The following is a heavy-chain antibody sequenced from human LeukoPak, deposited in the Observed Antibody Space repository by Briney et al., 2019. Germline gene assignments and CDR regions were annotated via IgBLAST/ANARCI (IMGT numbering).Heavy chain of an antibody. J-gene: IGHJ3*02. D-gene: IGHD3-10*01. CDR3: ASPGIKRDDAFDI. CDR1: GYSFPRFW. CDR2: IYPGDSDT. V-gene: IGHV5-51*01. Sequence: GESLKISCKGSGYSFPRFWIGWARQMPGKGLEWMGIIYPGDSDTRYSPSFQGQVTTSADKSISTAYLQWSSLKASDTTMYFCASPGIKRDDAFDIWGQGTMVTVSS.